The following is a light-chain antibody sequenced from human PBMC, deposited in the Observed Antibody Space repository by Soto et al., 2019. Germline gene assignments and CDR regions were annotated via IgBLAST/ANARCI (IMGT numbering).Light chain of an antibody. J-gene: IGLJ2*01. Sequence: QSVLTQPPSVSAAPGQKVTISCSGSSSNIGDNFVSWYQHLPGTAPKLLIYDNYKRPSAIPDRFSVSKAVTSATLDITGLQTGDDADYYCGTWDSGLNGYVVFGGGTKLTVL. CDR2: DNY. CDR3: GTWDSGLNGYVV. CDR1: SSNIGDNF. V-gene: IGLV1-51*01.